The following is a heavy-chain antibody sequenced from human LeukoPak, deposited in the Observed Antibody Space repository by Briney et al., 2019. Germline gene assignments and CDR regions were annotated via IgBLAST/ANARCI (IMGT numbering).Heavy chain of an antibody. D-gene: IGHD3-22*01. J-gene: IGHJ4*02. CDR1: GFTFSNAW. CDR2: IKSKTDGGTT. CDR3: ASSADSGYSLD. Sequence: PGGSLRLSCAASGFTFSNAWMSWVRQAPGKGLEWVGRIKSKTDGGTTDYAAPVKGRFTISRDDSKNTLYLQMNSLKTEDTAVYYCASSADSGYSLDWGQGTLVTVSS. V-gene: IGHV3-15*01.